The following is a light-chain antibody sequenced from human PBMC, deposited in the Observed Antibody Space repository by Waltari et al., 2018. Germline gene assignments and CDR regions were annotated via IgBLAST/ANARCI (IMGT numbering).Light chain of an antibody. CDR1: QSVGSN. J-gene: IGKJ1*01. Sequence: EIVMTQSPATLSGSPGERATLSCRASQSVGSNLAWYQQKPGQAPRLLIYGASSRATGIPDRFRGSGSGTDFTLTISRLEPEDFVLYYCLQYGQQYGSSPGTFGQGTKVEIK. CDR2: GAS. CDR3: LQYGQQYGSSPGT. V-gene: IGKV3-20*01.